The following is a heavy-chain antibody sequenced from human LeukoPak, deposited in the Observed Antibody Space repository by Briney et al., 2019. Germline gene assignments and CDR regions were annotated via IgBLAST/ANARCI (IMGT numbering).Heavy chain of an antibody. CDR3: ASLECSSTSCSTFDY. D-gene: IGHD2-2*01. CDR2: INHSGST. V-gene: IGHV4-39*07. Sequence: SETLSLTCTVSGGSISSGDYYWSWIRQPPGKGLEWIGEINHSGSTNYNPSLKSRVTISVDTSKNQFSLKLSSVTAADTAVYYCASLECSSTSCSTFDYWGQGTLVTVSS. CDR1: GGSISSGDYY. J-gene: IGHJ4*02.